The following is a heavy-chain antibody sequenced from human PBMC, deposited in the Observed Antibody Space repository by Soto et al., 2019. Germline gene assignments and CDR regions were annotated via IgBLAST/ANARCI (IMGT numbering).Heavy chain of an antibody. CDR2: FDPEDGET. D-gene: IGHD2-15*01. CDR1: GYTLTELS. CDR3: ATGYCSGGSCYSSWFDP. Sequence: ASVKVSCKVSGYTLTELSMHWVRQAPGKGLEWMGGFDPEDGETIYAQKFQGRVTMTEDTSTDTAYMELSSLRSEDTAVYYCATGYCSGGSCYSSWFDPWGQGTLVTVSS. V-gene: IGHV1-24*01. J-gene: IGHJ5*02.